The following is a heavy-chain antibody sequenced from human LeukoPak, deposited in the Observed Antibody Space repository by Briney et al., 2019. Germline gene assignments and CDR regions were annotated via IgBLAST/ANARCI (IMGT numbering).Heavy chain of an antibody. D-gene: IGHD1-1*01. J-gene: IGHJ4*02. CDR2: ISYDGSNK. CDR3: ARDPLGTRPGFDY. Sequence: PGGSLRLSCEASGFTFSSYAMHWVRQAPGKGLEWVAVISYDGSNKYYADSVKGRFTISRDNSKNTLYLQMNSLRAEDTAVYYCARDPLGTRPGFDYWGQGTLVTVSS. CDR1: GFTFSSYA. V-gene: IGHV3-30*04.